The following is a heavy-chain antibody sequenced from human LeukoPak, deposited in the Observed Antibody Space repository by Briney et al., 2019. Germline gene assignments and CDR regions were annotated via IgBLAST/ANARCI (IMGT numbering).Heavy chain of an antibody. CDR2: IKSKTDGGAT. CDR1: GFTFRNAW. D-gene: IGHD1-26*01. J-gene: IGHJ4*02. V-gene: IGHV3-15*01. CDR3: TTEEEATFDY. Sequence: GGSLRLSCTASGFTFRNAWMNWVRQAPGKGLECVGRIKSKTDGGATDYAAPVKGRFTVSRDDSKNTVSLQMNSLKTEDTAVYYCTTEEEATFDYWGQGTLVTVSS.